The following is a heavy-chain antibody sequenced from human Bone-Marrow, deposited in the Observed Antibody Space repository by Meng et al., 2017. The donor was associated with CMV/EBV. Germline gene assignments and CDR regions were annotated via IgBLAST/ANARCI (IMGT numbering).Heavy chain of an antibody. Sequence: GESLKISCVASGLTLSSYDMSWVRQAPGKGLEWVGRIKSKTDGGTTDYAAPVKGRFTISRDDSKNTLYLQMNSLKTEDTAVYYCTTDPSSYYFDYWGQGTLVTVSS. CDR3: TTDPSSYYFDY. V-gene: IGHV3-15*01. D-gene: IGHD6-6*01. J-gene: IGHJ4*02. CDR1: GLTLSSYD. CDR2: IKSKTDGGTT.